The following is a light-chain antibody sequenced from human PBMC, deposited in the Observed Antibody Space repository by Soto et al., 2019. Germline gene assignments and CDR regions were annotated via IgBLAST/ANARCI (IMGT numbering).Light chain of an antibody. CDR3: QHYNNWPPTWT. CDR1: QNVGSN. CDR2: GAS. V-gene: IGKV3-15*01. J-gene: IGKJ1*01. Sequence: EIVLTQSPATLSVSPGERATLSCRASQNVGSNLAWYQQNPGQAPRGLIYGASTRATCIPARFSGSGSGTEFTLTISSLQSEDFAVYHCQHYNNWPPTWTFGQGTKVEIK.